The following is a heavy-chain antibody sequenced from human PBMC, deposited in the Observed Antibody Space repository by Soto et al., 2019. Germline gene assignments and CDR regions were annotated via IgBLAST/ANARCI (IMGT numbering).Heavy chain of an antibody. Sequence: GSLRLSCAASGFTFSSYGMHWVRQAPGKGLEWVAVIWYDGSNKYYADSVKDRFTISRDNSKNTLYLQMNSLRAEDTAVYYCARVRRMQYYYDSSGYYGMDVWGQGTTVTVSS. CDR1: GFTFSSYG. D-gene: IGHD3-22*01. J-gene: IGHJ6*02. CDR2: IWYDGSNK. CDR3: ARVRRMQYYYDSSGYYGMDV. V-gene: IGHV3-33*01.